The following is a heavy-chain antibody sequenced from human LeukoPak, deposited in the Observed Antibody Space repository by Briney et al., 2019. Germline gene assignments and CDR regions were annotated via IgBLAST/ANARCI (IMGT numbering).Heavy chain of an antibody. CDR2: ISSSSSYT. D-gene: IGHD4-11*01. CDR3: ARAADYSYFDY. J-gene: IGHJ4*02. Sequence: GGSLRLSCAASGFTFSDYYMSWIRQAPGKGLESISYISSSSSYTNYADSVKGRFTISRDSAKNSLYLQMNSLRAEDTAVYYCARAADYSYFDYWGQGTLVTLSS. V-gene: IGHV3-11*05. CDR1: GFTFSDYY.